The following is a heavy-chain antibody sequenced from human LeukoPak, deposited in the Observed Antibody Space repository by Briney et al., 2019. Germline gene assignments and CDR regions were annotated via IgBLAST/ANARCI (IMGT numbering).Heavy chain of an antibody. V-gene: IGHV4-61*02. D-gene: IGHD2-2*02. CDR2: IYTSGST. CDR3: ARDPLPDCSSTSCYTI. J-gene: IGHJ4*02. CDR1: GGSISSGSYY. Sequence: PSETLSLTCTVSGGSISSGSYYWSWIRQPAGKGLEWIGRIYTSGSTNYNPSLKSRVTISVDTSKNQFSLKLSSVTAADTAVYHCARDPLPDCSSTSCYTIWGQGTLVTVSS.